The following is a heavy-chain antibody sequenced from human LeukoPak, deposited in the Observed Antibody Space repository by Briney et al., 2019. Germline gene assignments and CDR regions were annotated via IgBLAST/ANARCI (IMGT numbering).Heavy chain of an antibody. Sequence: HPGGSLRLSCAASGFTFSSYSMNWVRQAPGKGLEWVSTISSGSSSIFYADSVKGRFTISRDNAKNSLYLQMNNLRADDTAVYYCVRGHCSRTSCPGYWGQGTLVTVSS. D-gene: IGHD2-2*01. CDR3: VRGHCSRTSCPGY. V-gene: IGHV3-21*01. J-gene: IGHJ4*02. CDR1: GFTFSSYS. CDR2: ISSGSSSI.